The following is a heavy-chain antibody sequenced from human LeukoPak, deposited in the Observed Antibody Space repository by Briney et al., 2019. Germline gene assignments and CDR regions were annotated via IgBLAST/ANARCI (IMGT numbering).Heavy chain of an antibody. CDR2: ISGDNGDT. CDR1: GYTFTTYG. CDR3: ASFPISSAY. D-gene: IGHD3-10*01. J-gene: IGHJ4*02. V-gene: IGHV1-18*01. Sequence: ASVKVSCKASGYTFTTYGISWVRQAPGQGLEWLGWISGDNGDTNYAQKFQGRVTMTRDTSISTAYMELSRLRSDDTAVYYCASFPISSAYWGQGTLVTVSS.